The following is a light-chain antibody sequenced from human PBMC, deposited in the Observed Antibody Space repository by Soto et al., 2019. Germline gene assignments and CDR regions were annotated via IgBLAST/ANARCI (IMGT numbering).Light chain of an antibody. CDR2: AAS. CDR1: QDISNY. J-gene: IGKJ1*01. Sequence: DIQMTQSPSSLSASVGDRVTITCQASQDISNYLNWYQRKPGKAPKLLIYAASNLDTGVPSRFNGSGSGTEFTFTISSLQPEDIATYYCQHYNNLLGTFGQGTKVDIK. CDR3: QHYNNLLGT. V-gene: IGKV1-33*01.